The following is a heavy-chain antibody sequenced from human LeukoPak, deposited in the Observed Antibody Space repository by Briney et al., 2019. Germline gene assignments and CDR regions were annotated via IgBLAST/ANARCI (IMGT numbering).Heavy chain of an antibody. CDR3: AKDRQSRGSLGFDH. V-gene: IGHV3-23*01. J-gene: IGHJ4*02. CDR1: GFTFSSYA. CDR2: ISGSGGST. D-gene: IGHD3-22*01. Sequence: GGSLRLSCAASGFTFSSYAMSWVRQAPGKGLEWVSGISGSGGSTHYADSVKGRFTISRDNSKNTLYVQMNSLRAEDTAVYYCAKDRQSRGSLGFDHWGQGALVIVSS.